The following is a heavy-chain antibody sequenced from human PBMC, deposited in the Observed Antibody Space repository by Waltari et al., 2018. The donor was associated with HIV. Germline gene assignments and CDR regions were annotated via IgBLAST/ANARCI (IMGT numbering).Heavy chain of an antibody. D-gene: IGHD3-10*01. CDR2: ITVKGVNT. V-gene: IGHV3-23*01. J-gene: IGHJ4*02. CDR3: AQDPRSYGWSRFGN. CDR1: GFTFSDYA. Sequence: EVQLLVSGGGLVQPGGSLRLSCAASGFTFSDYAMNWVRQTPGRGLEWVSAITVKGVNTYHADSVRGRFTISRDDSKNTLFLQMNSLRAEDTAVYYCAQDPRSYGWSRFGNWGQGTLVTVSS.